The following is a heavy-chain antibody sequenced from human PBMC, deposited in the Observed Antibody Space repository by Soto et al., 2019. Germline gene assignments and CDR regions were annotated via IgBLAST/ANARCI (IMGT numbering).Heavy chain of an antibody. Sequence: SETLSLTCTVSAGSISSYYWSWIRQPPGKGLEWIGYIYYSGSTNYNPSLKSRVTISVDTSKNQFSLKLSSVTAADTAVYYCVRSLVWYSSGSQQTWFDPCGQGTVVTV. D-gene: IGHD3-22*01. CDR1: AGSISSYY. V-gene: IGHV4-59*01. CDR3: VRSLVWYSSGSQQTWFDP. J-gene: IGHJ5*02. CDR2: IYYSGST.